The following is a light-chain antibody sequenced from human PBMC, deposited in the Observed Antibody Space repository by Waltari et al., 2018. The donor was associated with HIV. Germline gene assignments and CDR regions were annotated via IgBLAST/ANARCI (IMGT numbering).Light chain of an antibody. Sequence: AIRMTQSPTPFSASTGDRVTITCRASQGISSYLAWYQQKPGKAPKLLIYGASTFQSGVPSRFSGSGSGTDFTLTINCLQSEDFATYYCQQYYTYPPTFGLGTKVEIK. CDR1: QGISSY. J-gene: IGKJ1*01. V-gene: IGKV1-8*01. CDR2: GAS. CDR3: QQYYTYPPT.